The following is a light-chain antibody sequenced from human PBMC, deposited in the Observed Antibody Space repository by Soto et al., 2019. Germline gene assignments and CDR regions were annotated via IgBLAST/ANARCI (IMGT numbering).Light chain of an antibody. Sequence: EIVMTQSPATLSVSPGERATLSCRASQSVSSNLNWYQQKPGQAPRLLIYGASTRATGIPARFSGSGSGTEFTLTISSLQSEDFAVYYCQQYNNWPRTFGQGTKVDI. J-gene: IGKJ1*01. CDR1: QSVSSN. CDR2: GAS. V-gene: IGKV3-15*01. CDR3: QQYNNWPRT.